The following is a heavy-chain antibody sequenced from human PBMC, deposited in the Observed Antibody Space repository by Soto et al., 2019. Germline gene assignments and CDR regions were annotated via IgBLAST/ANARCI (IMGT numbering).Heavy chain of an antibody. J-gene: IGHJ5*01. CDR2: ITSKSTYI. CDR1: GFTFRDYS. Sequence: SLRLSCAASGFTFRDYSLNWVRQAPGKGLEWVSSITSKSTYIYYADSVKGRFTISRDNAKSLLYLQMDSLRADDTAVYFCARSGVAALDSWGQGTLVTVSS. D-gene: IGHD2-8*01. V-gene: IGHV3-21*06. CDR3: ARSGVAALDS.